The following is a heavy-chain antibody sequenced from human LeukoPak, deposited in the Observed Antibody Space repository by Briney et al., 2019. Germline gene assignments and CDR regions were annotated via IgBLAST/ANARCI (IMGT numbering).Heavy chain of an antibody. V-gene: IGHV4-39*01. Sequence: SETLSLTCTVSGGSISSSSYYWGWIRQPPGKGLEWIGSIYDSGSTYYNPSLKSRVTISVDTSKNQFSLKLSSVTAADTAVYYCARLPRSSVTLYSSRLDYWGQGTLVTVSS. CDR1: GGSISSSSYY. D-gene: IGHD6-13*01. J-gene: IGHJ4*02. CDR3: ARLPRSSVTLYSSRLDY. CDR2: IYDSGST.